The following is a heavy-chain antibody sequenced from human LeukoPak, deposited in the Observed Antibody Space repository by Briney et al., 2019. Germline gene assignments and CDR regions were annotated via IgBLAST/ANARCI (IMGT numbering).Heavy chain of an antibody. D-gene: IGHD1-14*01. V-gene: IGHV4-4*07. CDR1: GGSFSSYY. J-gene: IGHJ6*03. CDR2: IYISGST. Sequence: SETLSLPCTLCGGSFSSYYWSWIRQPAGKGLECIGRIYISGSTSYNPSLKSRVTMSVDTSKNQFSLRLSSVTAADTAVYYCATANRYSLYMDVWGKGTTVTVSS. CDR3: ATANRYSLYMDV.